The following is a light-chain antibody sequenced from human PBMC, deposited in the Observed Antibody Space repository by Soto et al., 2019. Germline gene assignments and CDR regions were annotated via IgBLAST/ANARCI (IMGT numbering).Light chain of an antibody. J-gene: IGKJ1*01. V-gene: IGKV1-27*01. CDR1: QSVSSW. Sequence: DIQMTQSPSTLSAFVGDRVTITCRASQSVSSWLAWYQQKPGKVPRLLIFATSTLQSGAPSRFRGAGSETDFTLTINGLQPEDVATYYCQKYNSAPWTFGQGTKVDIK. CDR3: QKYNSAPWT. CDR2: ATS.